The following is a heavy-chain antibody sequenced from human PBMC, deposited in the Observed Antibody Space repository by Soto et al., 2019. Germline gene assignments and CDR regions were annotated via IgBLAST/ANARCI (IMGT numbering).Heavy chain of an antibody. D-gene: IGHD4-17*01. CDR1: GFTFSSYA. CDR2: ISGSGGYT. V-gene: IGHV3-23*01. CDR3: AKTAGWSYGDYWWYFEL. J-gene: IGHJ2*01. Sequence: AGGSLRLSCAASGFTFSSYAMSWVRQAPGKGLEWGSAISGSGGYTYYADSVKGRFTISRDNSKNTLYFQINSRRADDPAVTYFAKTAGWSYGDYWWYFELWGRGTLVTVSS.